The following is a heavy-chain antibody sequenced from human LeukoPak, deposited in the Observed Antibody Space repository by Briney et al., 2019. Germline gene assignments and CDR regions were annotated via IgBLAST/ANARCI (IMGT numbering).Heavy chain of an antibody. CDR2: IYYSGST. CDR1: GGSISSYY. CDR3: ARARSDILTGYPDLFDY. D-gene: IGHD3-9*01. Sequence: SETLSLTCTVSGGSISSYYWSWIRQPPGKGLEWIGYIYYSGSTNYSPSLKGRVTISVDTSKNQFSLKLSSVTAADTAVYYCARARSDILTGYPDLFDYWGQGTLVTVSS. J-gene: IGHJ4*02. V-gene: IGHV4-59*01.